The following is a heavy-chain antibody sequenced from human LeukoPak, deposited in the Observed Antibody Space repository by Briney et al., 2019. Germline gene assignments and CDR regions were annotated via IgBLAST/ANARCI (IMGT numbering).Heavy chain of an antibody. J-gene: IGHJ3*02. D-gene: IGHD3/OR15-3a*01. Sequence: PGGSLRLSCAASGFTFSSYGMNWVRQAPGKGLEWVAVIWYDGSNKYYADSVKGRFTISRDNSKNTLYLQMNSLRAEDTAVYYCGRGTGLFRDAFDIWGQGTMVTVSS. CDR3: GRGTGLFRDAFDI. CDR2: IWYDGSNK. V-gene: IGHV3-33*01. CDR1: GFTFSSYG.